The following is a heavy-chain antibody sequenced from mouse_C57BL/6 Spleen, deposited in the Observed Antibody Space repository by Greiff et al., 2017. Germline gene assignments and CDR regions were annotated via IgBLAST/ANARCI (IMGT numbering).Heavy chain of an antibody. CDR2: INPGSGGT. CDR3: ACGVYAMDY. V-gene: IGHV1-54*01. CDR1: GYAFTNYL. J-gene: IGHJ4*01. D-gene: IGHD1-1*02. Sequence: VQLQQSGAELVRPGTSVKVSCKASGYAFTNYLIEWVKQRPGQGLEWIGVINPGSGGTNYNEKFKGKATLTADKSSSTAHMQLSSLTSEDSAVYFCACGVYAMDYWGQGTSVTVSS.